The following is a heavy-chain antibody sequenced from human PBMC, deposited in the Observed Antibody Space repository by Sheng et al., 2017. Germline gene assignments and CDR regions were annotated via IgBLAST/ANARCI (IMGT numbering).Heavy chain of an antibody. CDR2: IWYDGSNK. J-gene: IGHJ5*02. CDR1: GFTFSSYG. D-gene: IGHD6-13*01. V-gene: IGHV3-33*01. Sequence: QVQLVESGGGVVQPGRSLRLSCAASGFTFSSYGMHWVRQAPGKGLEWVAVIWYDGSNKYYADSVKGRFTISRDNSKNTLYLQMNSLRAEDTAVYYCARDLENDRYSSPTGWFDPWGQGTLVTVSS. CDR3: ARDLENDRYSSPTGWFDP.